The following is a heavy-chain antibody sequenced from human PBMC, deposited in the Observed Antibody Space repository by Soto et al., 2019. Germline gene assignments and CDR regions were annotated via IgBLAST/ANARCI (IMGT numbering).Heavy chain of an antibody. CDR1: GFTFSSYA. CDR3: AKDMYDGSSFSNWFDP. J-gene: IGHJ5*02. CDR2: ISGSGGST. Sequence: GGSLRLSCAASGFTFSSYAMSWVRQAPGKGLEWVSAISGSGGSTYYADSVKGRFTISRDNSKNTLYLQMNSLRAEDTAVYYCAKDMYDGSSFSNWFDPWGQGTLVTSPQ. V-gene: IGHV3-23*01. D-gene: IGHD6-13*01.